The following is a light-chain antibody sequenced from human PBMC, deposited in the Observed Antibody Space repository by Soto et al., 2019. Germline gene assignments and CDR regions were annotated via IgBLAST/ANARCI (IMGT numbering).Light chain of an antibody. V-gene: IGLV2-14*01. Sequence: QSALTQPASVSGSPGQSITISCTGTRDDVGGYNYVSWYQQYPGKAPKLMIYEVSYRPSGVSNRFSGSRSGHTASLSISGLQAEDEADYYCSSYTNIDTLLFGGGTKLTVL. CDR3: SSYTNIDTLL. CDR1: RDDVGGYNY. J-gene: IGLJ3*02. CDR2: EVS.